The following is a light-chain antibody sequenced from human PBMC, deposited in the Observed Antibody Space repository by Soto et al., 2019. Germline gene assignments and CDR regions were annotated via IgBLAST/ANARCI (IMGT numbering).Light chain of an antibody. J-gene: IGKJ1*01. CDR2: KAS. Sequence: DIQMTQSLSTLSASVGDRVTLTCRASQSISSWLAWYQQKSGKAPKLLIYKASSLPSGVPARFSGSGSGTEFTLTISSLQPDDFATYYCQQYHGFPWTFGQGTKVEIK. V-gene: IGKV1-5*03. CDR3: QQYHGFPWT. CDR1: QSISSW.